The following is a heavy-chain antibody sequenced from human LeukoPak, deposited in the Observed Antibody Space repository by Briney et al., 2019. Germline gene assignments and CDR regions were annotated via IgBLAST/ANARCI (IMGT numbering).Heavy chain of an antibody. CDR1: GGTFSSYA. J-gene: IGHJ5*02. D-gene: IGHD6-13*01. V-gene: IGHV1-69*13. CDR2: TIPIFGTA. CDR3: ARERRHIAAAEYNWFDP. Sequence: SVKVSCKASGGTFSSYAISWVRQAPGQGLEWMGGTIPIFGTANYAQKFQGRVTITADESTSTAYMELSSLRSEDTAVYYCARERRHIAAAEYNWFDPWGQGTLVTVSS.